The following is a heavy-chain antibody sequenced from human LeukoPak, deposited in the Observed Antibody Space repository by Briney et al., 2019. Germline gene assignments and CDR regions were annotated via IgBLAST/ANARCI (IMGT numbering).Heavy chain of an antibody. CDR1: GFTFGTFA. J-gene: IGHJ4*02. CDR3: ARYPSYSYSLDY. CDR2: VSDSGDVT. Sequence: GGSLRLSCAASGFTFGTFAMTWVRQAPGKDLEWVSTVSDSGDVTYSADSVKGRFTISRDNSGNTLFLRMVSLRAEDTAVYYCARYPSYSYSLDYWGPGTLVTVSS. D-gene: IGHD5-18*01. V-gene: IGHV3-23*01.